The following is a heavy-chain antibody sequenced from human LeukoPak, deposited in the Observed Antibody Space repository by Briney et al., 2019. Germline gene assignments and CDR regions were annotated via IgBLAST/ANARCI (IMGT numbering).Heavy chain of an antibody. CDR2: IYYSGST. Sequence: PSETLSLTCTVSGGSISSSSHYGGWIRQPPGKGLEWIGTIYYSGSTYYNPSLKSRVTISVDTSKNQFSLKLSSVTAADTAVYYCARTYYYDSSGPYYWGQGTLVTVSS. CDR3: ARTYYYDSSGPYY. J-gene: IGHJ4*02. CDR1: GGSISSSSHY. V-gene: IGHV4-39*07. D-gene: IGHD3-22*01.